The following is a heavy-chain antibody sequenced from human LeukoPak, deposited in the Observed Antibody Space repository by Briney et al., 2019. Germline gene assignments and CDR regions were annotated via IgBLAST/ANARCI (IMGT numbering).Heavy chain of an antibody. CDR2: IWYDGSNK. D-gene: IGHD6-19*01. CDR3: AKSVEAAVAGAIDY. CDR1: GFTFSSYG. V-gene: IGHV3-33*06. J-gene: IGHJ4*02. Sequence: GRSLGLSCAASGFTFSSYGMHWVRQAPGKGLEWVAVIWYDGSNKYYADSVKGRFTISRDNSKNTLYLQMNSLRAEDTALYYCAKSVEAAVAGAIDYWGQGTLVTVSS.